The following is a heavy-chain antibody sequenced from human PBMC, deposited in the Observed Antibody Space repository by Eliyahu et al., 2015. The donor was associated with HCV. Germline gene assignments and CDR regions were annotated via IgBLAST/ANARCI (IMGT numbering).Heavy chain of an antibody. CDR1: GFTFXSYS. CDR2: ISSSSSTI. D-gene: IGHD1-26*01. V-gene: IGHV3-48*01. CDR3: ARDRYTGNYGAFDY. J-gene: IGHJ4*02. Sequence: EVQLVESGGGLVQPGGSLXLSCAASGFTFXSYSMNWVRQAPGKGLGWVSYISSSSSTIYQADSVKGRFTISRDNAKNSLYLQMNSLRAEDTAIYYCARDRYTGNYGAFDYWGQGTLVTVSS.